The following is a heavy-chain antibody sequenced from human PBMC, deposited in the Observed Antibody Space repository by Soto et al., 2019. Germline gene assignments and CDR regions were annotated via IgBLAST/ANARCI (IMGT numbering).Heavy chain of an antibody. CDR3: AKGEGALPVVYFAD. V-gene: IGHV3-23*01. CDR2: VSGSGGST. CDR1: GFTFSSYA. J-gene: IGHJ4*02. Sequence: EVQLLESWGGLVQPGGSLRLSCAASGFTFSSYAMSWVRQAPGTGLEWVSAVSGSGGSTYYADSVKGRFTISRDNYKNTLYLQMNSLIAEDTAVYYCAKGEGALPVVYFADWGQGTLVTVSS.